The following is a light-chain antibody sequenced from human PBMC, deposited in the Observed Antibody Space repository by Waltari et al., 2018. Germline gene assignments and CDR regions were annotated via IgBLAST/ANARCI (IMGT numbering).Light chain of an antibody. Sequence: QSALTQPASVSGSPGQSITITCTGTTNNFVSWYQLHPGNPPRLIISDVTCRPSGVPRRFSGSKAGDTASLTISGVQAEDEAHYYCSSFTSLRSVIFGGGTTLTVL. CDR1: TNNF. CDR2: DVT. V-gene: IGLV2-14*01. J-gene: IGLJ2*01. CDR3: SSFTSLRSVI.